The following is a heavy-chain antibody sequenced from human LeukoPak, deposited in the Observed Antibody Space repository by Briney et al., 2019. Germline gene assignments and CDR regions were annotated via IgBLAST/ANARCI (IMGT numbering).Heavy chain of an antibody. CDR3: AKDLTSSWSSEY. CDR2: ISFDINCK. J-gene: IGHJ4*02. CDR1: GFTFSSSG. Sequence: GRSLRLSCAASGFTFSSSGMHWVRQAPGKGLEWVAAISFDINCKYYADSVKGRFTISRDNSKNTLFLQMNSLRAEDTAVYYCAKDLTSSWSSEYWGQGTLVTVSS. V-gene: IGHV3-30*18. D-gene: IGHD6-13*01.